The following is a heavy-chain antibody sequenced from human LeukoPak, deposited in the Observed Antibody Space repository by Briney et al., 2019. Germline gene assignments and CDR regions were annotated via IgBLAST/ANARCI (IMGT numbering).Heavy chain of an antibody. CDR1: GFTVSSSY. V-gene: IGHV3-53*01. D-gene: IGHD6-13*01. Sequence: GGSLRLSCAASGFTVSSSYMSWVRQAPGKGLQWVSLIYSGGSTYYADSVKGRFTISRDNSKNTLYLQMDSLRAEDTAVYYCTRARGPSTSSRQTAQLDYWGQGTLVTVSS. J-gene: IGHJ4*02. CDR2: IYSGGST. CDR3: TRARGPSTSSRQTAQLDY.